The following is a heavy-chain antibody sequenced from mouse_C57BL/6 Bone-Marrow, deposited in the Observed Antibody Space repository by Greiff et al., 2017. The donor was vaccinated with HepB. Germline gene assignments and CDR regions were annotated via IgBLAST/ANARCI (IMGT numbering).Heavy chain of an antibody. CDR1: GFSLTSYG. D-gene: IGHD1-1*01. J-gene: IGHJ1*03. V-gene: IGHV2-2*01. CDR3: ARNCRYGSSYPDWYFDV. CDR2: IWSGGST. Sequence: VHLVESGPGLVQPSQSLSITCTVSGFSLTSYGVHWVRQSPGKGLEWLGVIWSGGSTDYNAAFISRLSISKDNSKSQVFFKMNSLQADETAIYYCARNCRYGSSYPDWYFDVWGTGTTVTVSS.